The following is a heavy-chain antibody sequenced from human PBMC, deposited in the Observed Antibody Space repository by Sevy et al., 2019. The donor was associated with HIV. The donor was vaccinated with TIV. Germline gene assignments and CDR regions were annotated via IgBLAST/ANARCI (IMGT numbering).Heavy chain of an antibody. CDR2: TYFRSNWFH. CDR3: AREILSGGVRGVIGT. CDR1: GDSVTSSNVA. Sequence: SQTLSLTCDISGDSVTSSNVAWNWIRQSPSRGLEWLGKTYFRSNWFHDYADSVKSRITINPDTSKNQFSLQLKSVTPEDTVVYYCAREILSGGVRGVIGTWGQGTLVTVSS. V-gene: IGHV6-1*01. D-gene: IGHD3-10*01. J-gene: IGHJ5*02.